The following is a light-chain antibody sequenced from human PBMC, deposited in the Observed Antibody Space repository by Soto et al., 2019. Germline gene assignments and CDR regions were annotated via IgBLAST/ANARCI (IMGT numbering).Light chain of an antibody. CDR1: QSVSSN. V-gene: IGKV3-15*01. J-gene: IGKJ4*01. Sequence: EIVMTQSPATLSVSPGERATLSCRASQSVSSNLAWYQQKPGQAPRLLIYGASTRATGIPVKFIGSGSGTEFTLNISSLQSEDFAVYYCQHYNNWPSLTFGGGTKVEIK. CDR3: QHYNNWPSLT. CDR2: GAS.